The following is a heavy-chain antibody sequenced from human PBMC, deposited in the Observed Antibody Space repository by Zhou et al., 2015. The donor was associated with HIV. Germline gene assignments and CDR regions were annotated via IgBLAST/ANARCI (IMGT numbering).Heavy chain of an antibody. Sequence: QVQLVQSGAAAKKPGAPVQVACKASGYSFNNYGIQWVRQAPGQKPEWMGWINVGNGNTRYSQIFQHRVTITRDTAASTVFLELSSLRSEDTAVYFCARERCPTNGHCSSEDRLDYWGQGTLVTVSS. J-gene: IGHJ4*02. D-gene: IGHD2-8*01. V-gene: IGHV1-3*01. CDR2: INVGNGNT. CDR3: ARERCPTNGHCSSEDRLDY. CDR1: GYSFNNYG.